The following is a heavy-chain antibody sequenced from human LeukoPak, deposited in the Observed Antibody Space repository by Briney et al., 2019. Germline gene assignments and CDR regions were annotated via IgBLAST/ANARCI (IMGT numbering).Heavy chain of an antibody. D-gene: IGHD1-1*01. CDR1: GFTFDDYA. V-gene: IGHV3-9*01. Sequence: TGGSLRLSCAASGFTFDDYAMHWVRQAPGKGLEWVSGISWNSGSIGYADSAKGRFTISRDNARNSLYLQMNSLRAEDTALYYCAKGIVTTEREAHFDYWGQGTLVTVSS. J-gene: IGHJ4*02. CDR2: ISWNSGSI. CDR3: AKGIVTTEREAHFDY.